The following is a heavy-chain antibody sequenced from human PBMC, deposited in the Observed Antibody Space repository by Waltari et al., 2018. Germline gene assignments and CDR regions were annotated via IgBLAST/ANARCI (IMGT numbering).Heavy chain of an antibody. J-gene: IGHJ3*02. Sequence: QVQLQQWGAGLLKPSETLSLTCAVYGGSFSGYYWSWIRQPPGKGREWIGEINHSGSTNYNPSLKSRVTISVDTSKNQFSLKLSSVTAADTAVYYCARRSDPSSGWPHDAFDIWGQGTMVTVSS. CDR3: ARRSDPSSGWPHDAFDI. CDR2: INHSGST. D-gene: IGHD6-19*01. CDR1: GGSFSGYY. V-gene: IGHV4-34*01.